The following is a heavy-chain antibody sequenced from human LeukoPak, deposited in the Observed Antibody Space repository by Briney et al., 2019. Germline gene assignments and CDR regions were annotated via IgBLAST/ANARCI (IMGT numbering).Heavy chain of an antibody. J-gene: IGHJ5*02. V-gene: IGHV3-21*01. Sequence: GGSLRLSCAASGFTFSSYSMNWVRQAPGKGLEWVSSISSSSSYIYYADSVEGRFTISRDNAKNSLYLQMNSLRAEDTAVYYCARDYYDSSGFDWFDPWGQGTLVTVSS. CDR3: ARDYYDSSGFDWFDP. CDR1: GFTFSSYS. D-gene: IGHD3-22*01. CDR2: ISSSSSYI.